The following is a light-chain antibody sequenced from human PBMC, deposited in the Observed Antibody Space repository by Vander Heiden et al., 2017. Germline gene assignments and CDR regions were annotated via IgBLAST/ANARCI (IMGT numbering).Light chain of an antibody. CDR2: LGS. J-gene: IGKJ2*01. V-gene: IGKV2-28*01. CDR3: MQALQTPYT. Sequence: DIVMTHSPLSLPVTPCEPASISCRSSHSLLHSNVYLYLVWSLQKPGQSPQLLIYLGSNRASGVPDRFSGSGRGTEFTLKISRVEDEDVGVYYCMQALQTPYTFGQGTKLEIK. CDR1: HSLLHSNVYLY.